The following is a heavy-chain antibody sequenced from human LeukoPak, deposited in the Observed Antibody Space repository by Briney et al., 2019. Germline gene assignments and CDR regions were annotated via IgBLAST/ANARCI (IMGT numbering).Heavy chain of an antibody. CDR1: GYTFTGYY. D-gene: IGHD1-7*01. J-gene: IGHJ4*02. CDR3: ARDPPELTPLDY. V-gene: IGHV1-2*02. CDR2: INLNGGGT. Sequence: ASVTVSCKASGYTFTGYYMHWVRQAPGQGLEWMGWINLNGGGTNYAQKFQGRVAMTRDTSIGTAYMELSRLTSDDTAVYYCARDPPELTPLDYWGQGTLVTVSS.